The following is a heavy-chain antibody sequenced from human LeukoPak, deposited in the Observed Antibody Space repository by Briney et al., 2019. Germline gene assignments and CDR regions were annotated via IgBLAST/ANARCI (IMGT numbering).Heavy chain of an antibody. V-gene: IGHV4-59*08. Sequence: SETLSLTCTVSGGSISSYYWSWIRQPPGKGLEWIGGIYHRGSNYYNPSLKSRVTISVDTSKNQFSLKLNSVTAADTAVYYCARYRNCGSDCYDAFDIWGQGTMVTVSS. D-gene: IGHD2-21*02. CDR2: IYHRGSN. CDR3: ARYRNCGSDCYDAFDI. CDR1: GGSISSYY. J-gene: IGHJ3*02.